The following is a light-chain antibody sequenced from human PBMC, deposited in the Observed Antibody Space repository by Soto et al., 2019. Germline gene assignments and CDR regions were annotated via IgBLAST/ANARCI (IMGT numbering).Light chain of an antibody. J-gene: IGKJ1*01. V-gene: IGKV1-5*03. CDR3: QQYNSYST. CDR1: QSISSW. Sequence: DIPMTQSPSTLSASVGDRVTITCRASQSISSWLAWYQQKPGEAPKLLIYKASSLESGVPSRFSGSGSGTEFTLTISSLQPDDFATYYCQQYNSYSTFGQGTKVEIK. CDR2: KAS.